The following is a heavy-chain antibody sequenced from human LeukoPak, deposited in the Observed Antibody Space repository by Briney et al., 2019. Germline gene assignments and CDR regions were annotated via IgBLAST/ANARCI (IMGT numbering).Heavy chain of an antibody. Sequence: GGSLRLSCAASGFTFSTYGMHWVRQAPGKGLEWVAAISNDGNNKFYADSVKGRFTISRDNPKNTMNLQMNSLRAEDTAVYYCAKGGGVIGRSYYFDYWGQGTLVTVSS. CDR2: ISNDGNNK. CDR1: GFTFSTYG. D-gene: IGHD2-8*02. CDR3: AKGGGVIGRSYYFDY. V-gene: IGHV3-30*18. J-gene: IGHJ4*02.